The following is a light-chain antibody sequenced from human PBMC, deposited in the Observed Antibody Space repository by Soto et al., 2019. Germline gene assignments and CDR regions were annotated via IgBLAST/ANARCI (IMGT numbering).Light chain of an antibody. J-gene: IGLJ1*01. CDR1: SSDVGGYNY. V-gene: IGLV2-14*01. Sequence: QSVLTQPASVSGSPGQSITISCTGTSSDVGGYNYVSWYQQHPGKAPKLMIYEVSNRPSGVSNRFSGSKSGNTASLTISGLQAADEADYYCTSYTSSITYVFGTGTKLTVL. CDR2: EVS. CDR3: TSYTSSITYV.